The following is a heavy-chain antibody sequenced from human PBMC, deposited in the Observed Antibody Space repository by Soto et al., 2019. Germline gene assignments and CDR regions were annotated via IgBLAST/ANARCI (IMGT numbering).Heavy chain of an antibody. CDR2: ISAYNGNT. CDR1: GYTFTSYG. Sequence: ASLKVDCKTAGYTFTSYGISCGRQAPGQGLEWMGWISAYNGNTNYAQKLQGRVTMTTDTSTSTAYMELRSLRSDDTAVYYCARESSWEPDYWGQGTLVTVSS. D-gene: IGHD1-26*01. CDR3: ARESSWEPDY. V-gene: IGHV1-18*01. J-gene: IGHJ4*02.